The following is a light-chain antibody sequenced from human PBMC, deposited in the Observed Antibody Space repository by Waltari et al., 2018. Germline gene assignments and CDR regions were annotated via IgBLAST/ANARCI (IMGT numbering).Light chain of an antibody. CDR1: SPNIGNNY. Sequence: QSVLTQPPSVSAAPGQRVTIPCSGGSPNIGNNYVSWYRQFPGPAPKLLIYENTERPTGIPGRFSGSKSGTSATLDITGLQAGDEADYYCGTWDSSLSGAVFGGGTHLTVL. J-gene: IGLJ7*01. CDR3: GTWDSSLSGAV. V-gene: IGLV1-51*02. CDR2: ENT.